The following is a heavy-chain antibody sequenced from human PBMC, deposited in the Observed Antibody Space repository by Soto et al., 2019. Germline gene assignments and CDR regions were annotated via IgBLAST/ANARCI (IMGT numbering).Heavy chain of an antibody. CDR3: ARSSLYDSSGYKRYYFDY. Sequence: QVQLVQSGAEVKKPGSSVKVSCKASGGTFSSSAISWVRQDPGQGLEWMGGIIPIFGTANYAQKFQGRVTITADESTSTAYMELSSLRSEDTAVYYCARSSLYDSSGYKRYYFDYWGQGTLVTVSS. CDR1: GGTFSSSA. CDR2: IIPIFGTA. V-gene: IGHV1-69*01. J-gene: IGHJ4*02. D-gene: IGHD3-22*01.